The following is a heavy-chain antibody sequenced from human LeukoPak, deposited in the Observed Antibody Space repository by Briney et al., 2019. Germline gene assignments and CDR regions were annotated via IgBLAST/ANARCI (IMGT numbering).Heavy chain of an antibody. CDR1: GYTLTELS. CDR3: ATGWKYYDSSGYSRAPHNAFDI. J-gene: IGHJ3*02. CDR2: FDPEDGET. D-gene: IGHD3-22*01. Sequence: ASVKVSCKVSGYTLTELSMHWVRQAPGKGLEWMGGFDPEDGETIYARKFQGRVTMTEDTSTDTAYMELSSLRSEDTAVYYCATGWKYYDSSGYSRAPHNAFDIWGQGTMVTVSS. V-gene: IGHV1-24*01.